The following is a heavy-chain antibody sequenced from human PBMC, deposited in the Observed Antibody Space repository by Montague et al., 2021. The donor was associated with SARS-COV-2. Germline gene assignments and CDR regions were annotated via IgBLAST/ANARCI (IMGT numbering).Heavy chain of an antibody. Sequence: CAISGDSVSSNSAAWNWIRQSPSRGLEWLGRTYYMSKWCNDYAVSVKXXITINPDTSKNQFSLQLNSVTPEDTAVYYCASGRMVPYSSSWTTLYYYYGMDVWGQVTTVTASS. CDR3: ASGRMVPYSSSWTTLYYYYGMDV. CDR1: GDSVSSNSAA. D-gene: IGHD6-13*01. CDR2: TYYMSKWCN. J-gene: IGHJ6*02. V-gene: IGHV6-1*01.